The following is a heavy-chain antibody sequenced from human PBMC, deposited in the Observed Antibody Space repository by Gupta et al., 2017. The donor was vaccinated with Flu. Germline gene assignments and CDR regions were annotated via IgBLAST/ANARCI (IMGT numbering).Heavy chain of an antibody. V-gene: IGHV3-21*01. Sequence: MNWVRQAPGKGLEWVSSISSSSSYIYYADSVKGRFTISRDNAKNSLYLQMNSLRAEDTAVYYCARGLLRFLEWPENWFDPWGQGTLVTVSS. CDR3: ARGLLRFLEWPENWFDP. CDR2: ISSSSSYI. D-gene: IGHD3-3*01. J-gene: IGHJ5*02.